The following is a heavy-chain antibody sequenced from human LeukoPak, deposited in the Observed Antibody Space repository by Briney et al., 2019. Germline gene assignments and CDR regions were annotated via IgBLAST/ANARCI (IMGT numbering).Heavy chain of an antibody. CDR1: SGSISSSSCY. Sequence: SETLSLTCTVSSGSISSSSCYWGGIRQPPGKGLEWIGTIYYSGNTYYNPSLKSRVTISVDTSKNQFSLKLNSVTAAATAVYYCARQQVVDGYNFWSGYYADVFDYWGQGTLVTVSS. CDR2: IYYSGNT. D-gene: IGHD3-3*01. CDR3: ARQQVVDGYNFWSGYYADVFDY. J-gene: IGHJ4*02. V-gene: IGHV4-39*01.